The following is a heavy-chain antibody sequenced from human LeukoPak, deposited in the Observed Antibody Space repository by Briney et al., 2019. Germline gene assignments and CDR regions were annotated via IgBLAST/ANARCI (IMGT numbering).Heavy chain of an antibody. J-gene: IGHJ5*02. CDR2: IYPGDSDT. CDR1: GYSFTSYW. V-gene: IGHV5-51*01. Sequence: GESLQISCKGSGYSFTSYWIGWVRQMPGKGLEWMGIIYPGDSDTRYSPPFQGQVTISADKSISTAYLQWSSLKASDTAMYYCARRLITRGVSWFDPWGQGTLVTVSS. CDR3: ARRLITRGVSWFDP. D-gene: IGHD3-22*01.